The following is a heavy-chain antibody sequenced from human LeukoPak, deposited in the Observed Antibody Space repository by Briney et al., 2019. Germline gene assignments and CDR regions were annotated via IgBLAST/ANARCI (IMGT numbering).Heavy chain of an antibody. CDR2: ISSSGSST. CDR3: AKYYYDSGGRGSDAFDV. CDR1: GITFSTYA. D-gene: IGHD3-22*01. V-gene: IGHV3-23*01. J-gene: IGHJ3*01. Sequence: PGGSLRLSCVASGITFSTYAMSWVRQAPGEGLEWVSVISSSGSSTYYADSVKGRFTISRDNSKNTLYLQMSSLRAEDTATFYCAKYYYDSGGRGSDAFDVWGQGTLVTVSS.